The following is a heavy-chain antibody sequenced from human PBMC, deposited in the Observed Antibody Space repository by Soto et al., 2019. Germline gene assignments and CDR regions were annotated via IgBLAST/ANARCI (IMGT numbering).Heavy chain of an antibody. V-gene: IGHV3-9*01. CDR2: ISWNSGSI. D-gene: IGHD3-3*01. J-gene: IGHJ4*02. CDR3: AKDIGPFWSGYPSYFDY. Sequence: EVQLVESGGGLVQPGRSLRLSCAASGFTFDDYAMHWVRQAPGKGLEWVSGISWNSGSIGYADSVKGRFTVSRDNAKNSLYLQMNSLRAEDTALYYCAKDIGPFWSGYPSYFDYWGQGTLVTVSS. CDR1: GFTFDDYA.